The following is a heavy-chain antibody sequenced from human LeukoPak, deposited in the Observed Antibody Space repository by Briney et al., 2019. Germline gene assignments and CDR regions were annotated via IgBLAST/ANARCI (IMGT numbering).Heavy chain of an antibody. V-gene: IGHV3-48*01. J-gene: IGHJ6*03. D-gene: IGHD5-18*01. CDR2: ISSSSSTI. Sequence: GGSLRLSCAASGFTFSSYSMNWVRQAPGKGLEWVSYISSSSSTIYYADSVKGRFTISRDNAKNSLYLQMNSLRAEDTAVYYCARDGDTAMPRRYYYYYMDVWGKGTTVTVSS. CDR3: ARDGDTAMPRRYYYYYMDV. CDR1: GFTFSSYS.